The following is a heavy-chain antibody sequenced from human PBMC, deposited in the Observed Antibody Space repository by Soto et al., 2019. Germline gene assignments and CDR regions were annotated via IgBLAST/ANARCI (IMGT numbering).Heavy chain of an antibody. CDR3: KKEIGSDWGYMDF. CDR2: FTGSGRHKLHP. D-gene: IGHD6-19*01. V-gene: IGHV3-23*01. CDR1: GFTFTNYA. J-gene: IGHJ6*03. Sequence: GGPLRLSGAASGFTFTNYAMSWVRLAPGQGRKWGSTFTGSGRHKLHPQYADSGTRWHTISRDNSKDTQYLQMDSLSAAGTAVYYCKKEIGSDWGYMDFWGQGTTVTVSS.